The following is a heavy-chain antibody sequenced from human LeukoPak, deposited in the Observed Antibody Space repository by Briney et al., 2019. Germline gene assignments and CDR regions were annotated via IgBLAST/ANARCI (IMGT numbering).Heavy chain of an antibody. CDR2: INPDGSGK. V-gene: IGHV3-7*01. D-gene: IGHD3-16*01. CDR3: ASWGAGGDS. J-gene: IGHJ4*02. Sequence: GGSLRLSCEASGFTLSTYWMNWVRQVPGKGLDWVANINPDGSGKRYVDSVKGRFTIARDNADNSLSLQMNSLRAEDTAVYYCASWGAGGDSWGQGTLVTVSS. CDR1: GFTLSTYW.